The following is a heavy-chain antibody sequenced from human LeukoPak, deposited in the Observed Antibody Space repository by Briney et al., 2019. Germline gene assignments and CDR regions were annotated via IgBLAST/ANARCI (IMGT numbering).Heavy chain of an antibody. Sequence: ASVKVSCKASGYTFTGYYMHWVRQAPGQGLEWMGWMNPNSGGTNYAQKFQGRVTMTRDTSISTAYMELSRLRSDDTAVYYCARDLLPITIFGVVTDDYWGQGTLVTVSS. CDR2: MNPNSGGT. CDR1: GYTFTGYY. D-gene: IGHD3-3*01. CDR3: ARDLLPITIFGVVTDDY. V-gene: IGHV1-2*02. J-gene: IGHJ4*02.